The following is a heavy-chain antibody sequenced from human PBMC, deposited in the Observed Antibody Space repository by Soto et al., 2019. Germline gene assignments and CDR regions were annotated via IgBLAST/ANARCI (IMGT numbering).Heavy chain of an antibody. Sequence: EVQLVESGGGLVKPGGSLRLSCAASGFTFSSYSMNWVRQAPGKGLEWVSSISSSSSYIYYADSVKGRFTISRDNAKNSRYLQMNSLRAEDTAMYYCARVATTGTTSRYYAMDVWGQGTTVTVSS. D-gene: IGHD1-1*01. J-gene: IGHJ6*02. CDR3: ARVATTGTTSRYYAMDV. CDR2: ISSSSSYI. CDR1: GFTFSSYS. V-gene: IGHV3-21*01.